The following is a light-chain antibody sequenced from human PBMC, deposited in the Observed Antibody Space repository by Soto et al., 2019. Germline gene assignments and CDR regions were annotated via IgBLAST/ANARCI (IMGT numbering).Light chain of an antibody. CDR1: QSVSSSY. CDR2: GAS. Sequence: EIVLTQSPGTLSLSPGERATLSCRASQSVSSSYLAWYQQKPGQAPRLLIYGASNRATGIPDRFSGSGSGTDFTLTISRLEPEDFAVYYCQQYNNWPRTCGQGTKV. V-gene: IGKV3-20*01. CDR3: QQYNNWPRT. J-gene: IGKJ1*01.